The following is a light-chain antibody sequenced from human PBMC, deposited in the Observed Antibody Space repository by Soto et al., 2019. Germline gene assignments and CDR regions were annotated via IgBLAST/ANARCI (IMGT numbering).Light chain of an antibody. CDR1: QNIDIY. Sequence: DIQMTQSPSSLSASVGDTVTITCPSSQNIDIYLNWYQQKPGTAPKVLISGASNLQRGVPSRFSGSGSGTDFTLTINNLQPEDFASYFCQQTFNSPPWTFGQGTKVDIK. J-gene: IGKJ1*01. V-gene: IGKV1-39*01. CDR2: GAS. CDR3: QQTFNSPPWT.